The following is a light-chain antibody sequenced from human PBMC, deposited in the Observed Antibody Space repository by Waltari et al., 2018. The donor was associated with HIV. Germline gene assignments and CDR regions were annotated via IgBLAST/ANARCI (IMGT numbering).Light chain of an antibody. Sequence: EIVLTQSPATLSLSPGDRSTLSSRASQSVSSYLAWYQQKPGQAPRLLIYDASNRATGIPARFSGSGSGTDFTLTISSLEPEDFAVYFCQQRSNWPPWTFGQGTKVEIK. CDR3: QQRSNWPPWT. CDR2: DAS. CDR1: QSVSSY. J-gene: IGKJ1*01. V-gene: IGKV3-11*01.